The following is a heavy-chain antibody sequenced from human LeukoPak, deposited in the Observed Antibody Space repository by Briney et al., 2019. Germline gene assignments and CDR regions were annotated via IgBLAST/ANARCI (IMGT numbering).Heavy chain of an antibody. J-gene: IGHJ6*01. CDR3: ASDGTQWLLCHNSDFDA. V-gene: IGHV4-59*08. D-gene: IGHD6-19*01. Sequence: SETLTLTCTVSGVSISRYYWNWIRQPPGEGLEWIGSIYYNGNTDYNPSLKSRVTISVDTSNNQFSNKLSSVAPADTGVYYCASDGTQWLLCHNSDFDAWGHGTT. CDR1: GVSISRYY. CDR2: IYYNGNT.